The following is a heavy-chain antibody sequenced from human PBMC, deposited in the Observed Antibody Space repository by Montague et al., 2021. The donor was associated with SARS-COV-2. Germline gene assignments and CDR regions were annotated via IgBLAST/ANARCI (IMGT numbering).Heavy chain of an antibody. V-gene: IGHV2-70*01. CDR3: ARIPNDSWYVSYFDY. CDR1: GLPLSTSGLC. CDR2: TEWXXXK. D-gene: IGHD6-13*01. Sequence: PALVKPTQTLTLTCTLSGLPLSTSGLCVGWIRQPPGKALEWLALTEWXXXKYYSPSLKTRLSISKDTSKNQVVLTMANMEPVDTATYYCARIPNDSWYVSYFDYWGQGILVTVSS. J-gene: IGHJ4*02.